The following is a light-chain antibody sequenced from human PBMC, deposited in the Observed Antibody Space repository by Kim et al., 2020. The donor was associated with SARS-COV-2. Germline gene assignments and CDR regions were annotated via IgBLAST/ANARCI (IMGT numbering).Light chain of an antibody. CDR3: CSFAGSYTWV. CDR1: SSDIGRYNY. J-gene: IGLJ3*02. Sequence: QSALTQPRSVSGSPGQSVIISCTGTSSDIGRYNYVSWYQQHPGKAPKLMIHDVTERPSGVPNRFSGSKSGNTASLTISGLQDEDEADYYCCSFAGSYTWVFGGGTQLTVL. V-gene: IGLV2-11*01. CDR2: DVT.